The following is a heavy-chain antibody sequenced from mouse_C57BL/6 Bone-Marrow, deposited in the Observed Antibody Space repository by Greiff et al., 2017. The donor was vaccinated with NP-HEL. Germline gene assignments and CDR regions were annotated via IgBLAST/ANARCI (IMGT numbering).Heavy chain of an antibody. CDR1: GFTFSDYG. V-gene: IGHV5-17*01. CDR3: ARELGWYFDV. J-gene: IGHJ1*03. D-gene: IGHD4-1*01. Sequence: EVQLVESGGGLVKPGGSLKLSCAASGFTFSDYGMHWVRQAPEKGLEWVAYISRGSSTIYYADTVKGRFTISSDNAKNTLFLQMTSLRSEDTAMYYCARELGWYFDVWGTGTTVTVSS. CDR2: ISRGSSTI.